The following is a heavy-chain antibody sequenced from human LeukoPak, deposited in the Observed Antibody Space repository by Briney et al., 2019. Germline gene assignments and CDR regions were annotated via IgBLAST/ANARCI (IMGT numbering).Heavy chain of an antibody. CDR2: IVVGSGNT. D-gene: IGHD3-10*01. CDR1: GFTFTSSA. Sequence: SVKVSCKASGFTFTSSAMQWVRQARGQRLEWIGWIVVGSGNTNYAQKFQERVAITRDMSTSTAYMELSSLRSEDTAVYYCAMVRGVIRDNWFDPWGQGTLVTV. J-gene: IGHJ5*02. CDR3: AMVRGVIRDNWFDP. V-gene: IGHV1-58*02.